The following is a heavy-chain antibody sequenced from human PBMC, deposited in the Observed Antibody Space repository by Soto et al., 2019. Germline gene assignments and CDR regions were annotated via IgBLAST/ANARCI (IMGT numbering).Heavy chain of an antibody. CDR2: IWYDGSND. CDR1: GFSFSTYG. D-gene: IGHD5-18*01. CDR3: GSGYNYAEY. Sequence: GGSLRLSCAASGFSFSTYGMQWVRQAPGKGLEWVAEIWYDGSNDFYSDSVKGRFTISRDNAKNTLFLQMNSLRAEETAMYYCGSGYNYAEYWGQGTQVTVS. V-gene: IGHV3-33*01. J-gene: IGHJ4*02.